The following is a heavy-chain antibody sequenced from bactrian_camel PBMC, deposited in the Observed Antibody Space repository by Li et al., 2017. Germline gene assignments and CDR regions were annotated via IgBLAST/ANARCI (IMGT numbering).Heavy chain of an antibody. CDR2: IYSDGVNT. D-gene: IGHD1*01. J-gene: IGHJ4*01. CDR1: GYAASSYC. CDR3: GRGFSKGFGPNCQYNF. Sequence: HVQLVESGGGSVQSGGSLRLSCAASGYAASSYCMSWVRQAPGKGLEWVSSIYSDGVNTYYADSVKGRSTISRDNAKNTVYLQMNSLKSEDTAMYYCGRGFSKGFGPNCQYNFSGRGTQVTVS. V-gene: IGHV3S6*01.